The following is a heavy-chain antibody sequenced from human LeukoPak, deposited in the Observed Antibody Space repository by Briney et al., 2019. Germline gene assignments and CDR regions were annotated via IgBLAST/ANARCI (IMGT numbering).Heavy chain of an antibody. CDR2: ISTSDYST. CDR3: AKRAARSFDY. V-gene: IGHV3-23*01. J-gene: IGHJ4*02. Sequence: GGSLRLSCAASGFTFSNYALSWVRQAPGKGLEWVSDISTSDYSTNYADSVKGRFSISRDNFKNTVYLQMNSLRAEDTGVYYCAKRAARSFDYWGQGTLVTVSS. CDR1: GFTFSNYA. D-gene: IGHD2-15*01.